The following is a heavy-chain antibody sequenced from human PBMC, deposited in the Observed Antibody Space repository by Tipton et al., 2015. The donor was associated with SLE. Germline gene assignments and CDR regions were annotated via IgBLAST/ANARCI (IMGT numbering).Heavy chain of an antibody. CDR2: IYPTGST. CDR3: AREGWRVDFHAFDI. J-gene: IGHJ3*02. V-gene: IGHV4-4*08. D-gene: IGHD3/OR15-3a*01. Sequence: TLSLTCTVSGDSINSHYWSWIRQPAGKGLQWIGYIYPTGSTNYNPSLKSRVTISVDTSKNQFSLNLNSVTAADTAVYYCAREGWRVDFHAFDIWGQGTMVTVSS. CDR1: GDSINSHY.